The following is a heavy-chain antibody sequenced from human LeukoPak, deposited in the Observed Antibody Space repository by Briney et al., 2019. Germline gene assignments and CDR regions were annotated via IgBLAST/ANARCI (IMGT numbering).Heavy chain of an antibody. J-gene: IGHJ4*02. CDR2: IGSSGGDT. Sequence: GGSLSLSCAAPAFTVSSNAMSWVRQAPGNGREWVSAIGSSGGDTNYTDSVKGRFTISRDNSKNTLYLQMNSLTAEDTAVYYCAKKITAGAGSFDYWGQGTLVTVPS. CDR1: AFTVSSNA. D-gene: IGHD6-13*01. V-gene: IGHV3-23*01. CDR3: AKKITAGAGSFDY.